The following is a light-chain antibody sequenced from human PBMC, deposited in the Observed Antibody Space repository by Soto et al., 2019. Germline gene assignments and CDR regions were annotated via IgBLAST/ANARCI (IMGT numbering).Light chain of an antibody. J-gene: IGKJ4*01. CDR3: QHYRTS. Sequence: EIVLTQSPGTLSLSPGERATLSCRASQSVSSSYLAWYHQKPGQAPRQLIYGASSRATGIPDRFSGSGSGTDFTLTITRLEPEDFVVYYCQHYRTSFGGGTRVEIK. CDR2: GAS. CDR1: QSVSSSY. V-gene: IGKV3-20*01.